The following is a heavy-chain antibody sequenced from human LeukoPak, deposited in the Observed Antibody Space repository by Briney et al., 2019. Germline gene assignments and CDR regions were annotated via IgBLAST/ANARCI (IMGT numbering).Heavy chain of an antibody. J-gene: IGHJ4*02. CDR2: ISAYNGNT. D-gene: IGHD6-13*01. V-gene: IGHV1-18*01. CDR3: ARDIGLQQPVWGDY. Sequence: ASVKVSCKASGYTFTSYGTSWVRQAPGQGLEWMGWISAYNGNTNYAQKLQGRVTMTTDTSTSTAYMELRSLRSDDTAVYYCARDIGLQQPVWGDYWGQGTLVTVSS. CDR1: GYTFTSYG.